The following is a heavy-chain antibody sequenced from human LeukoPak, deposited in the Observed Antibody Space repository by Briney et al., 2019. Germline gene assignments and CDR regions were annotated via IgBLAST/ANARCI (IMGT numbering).Heavy chain of an antibody. D-gene: IGHD3-10*01. J-gene: IGHJ4*02. V-gene: IGHV3-43*01. CDR2: ITWDSSRT. CDR1: GFTFDHHS. CDR3: AKSMRPMVRGVSFDY. Sequence: PGGSLRLSCATSGFTFDHHSMHWVRQPPGKGLEWVSLITWDSSRTHYSGSVEGRFTISRDNSKNTLYLQMNSLRAEDTAVYYCAKSMRPMVRGVSFDYWGQGTLVTVSS.